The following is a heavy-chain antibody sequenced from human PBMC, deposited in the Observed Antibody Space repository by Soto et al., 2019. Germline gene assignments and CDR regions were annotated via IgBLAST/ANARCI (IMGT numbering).Heavy chain of an antibody. CDR3: ARRPAVGATSNYFDY. CDR2: IIPIFGRA. D-gene: IGHD1-26*01. V-gene: IGHV1-69*13. Sequence: ASVKVSCKASGGTFSSYAISWVRQAPGQGLEWMGGIIPIFGRANYAQKFQGRVTITADDSTSTAYMELSSLRSEDTAVYYCARRPAVGATSNYFDYWGQGTLVTVSS. CDR1: GGTFSSYA. J-gene: IGHJ4*02.